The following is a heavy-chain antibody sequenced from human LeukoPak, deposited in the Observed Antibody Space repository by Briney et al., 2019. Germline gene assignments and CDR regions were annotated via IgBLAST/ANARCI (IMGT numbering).Heavy chain of an antibody. CDR1: GFTFSSYG. J-gene: IGHJ4*02. D-gene: IGHD1-1*01. Sequence: PGGSLRLSCVASGFTFSSYGMHWVRQAPGKGLEWVAVISYDGSNKYYADSVKGRFTISRDNSKDTLYLQMNSLRAEDTAVYYCAKVHLVQLERSFDYWGQGTLVTVSS. CDR3: AKVHLVQLERSFDY. CDR2: ISYDGSNK. V-gene: IGHV3-30*18.